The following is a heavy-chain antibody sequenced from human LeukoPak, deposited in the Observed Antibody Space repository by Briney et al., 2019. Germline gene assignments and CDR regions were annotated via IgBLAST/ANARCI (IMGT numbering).Heavy chain of an antibody. V-gene: IGHV3-73*01. J-gene: IGHJ4*02. Sequence: GGSLRLSCAASGFTFSGSAMHWVRQASGKGLEWVGRIRSKANNYATTYVASVKGRFTIPRDDLRNTAFLQMNSLKTEDTAVYYCTRQDSGFDYWGQGTLVTVSS. CDR1: GFTFSGSA. CDR3: TRQDSGFDY. CDR2: IRSKANNYAT. D-gene: IGHD6-19*01.